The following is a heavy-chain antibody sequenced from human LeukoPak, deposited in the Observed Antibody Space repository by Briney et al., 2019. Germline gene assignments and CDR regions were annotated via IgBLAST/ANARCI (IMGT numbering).Heavy chain of an antibody. CDR3: AHRRVRLERRKWDFDY. Sequence: SGPTLVNPTQTLTLTCTFSGFSLSTSGVGVGWIRQPPGKALEWLALIYWDDDKRYSPSLKSRLTITKDTSKNQVVLRMTNMDPVDTATYYCAHRRVRLERRKWDFDYWGQGTLVTVSS. J-gene: IGHJ4*02. CDR2: IYWDDDK. CDR1: GFSLSTSGVG. V-gene: IGHV2-5*02. D-gene: IGHD1-1*01.